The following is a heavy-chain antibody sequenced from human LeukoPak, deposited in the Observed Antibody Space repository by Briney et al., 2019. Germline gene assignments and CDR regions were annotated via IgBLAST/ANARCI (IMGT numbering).Heavy chain of an antibody. CDR1: GYTFTGYY. CDR2: INPNSGGT. D-gene: IGHD3-22*01. Sequence: ASVKVSCKASGYTFTGYYMHWVRQAPGQGLEWMGRINPNSGGTNYAQKFKGRVTMTRDTSISTAYMELSRLRSDDTAVYYCASSYYYDSSGYYPDAFDIWGQGTMVTVSS. CDR3: ASSYYYDSSGYYPDAFDI. J-gene: IGHJ3*02. V-gene: IGHV1-2*06.